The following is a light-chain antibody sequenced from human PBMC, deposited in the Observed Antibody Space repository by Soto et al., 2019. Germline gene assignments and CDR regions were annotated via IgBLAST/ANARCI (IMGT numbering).Light chain of an antibody. J-gene: IGKJ5*01. CDR2: DAS. CDR1: QNIHNRM. CDR3: QQYGSSPIT. Sequence: MSHSPATLSVSLGERVTLSFRASQNIHNRMSWFLQKPGQTPRLLIYDASNRATGIPARFSGSGSGTDFTLTISSLEPEDFAVYYCQQYGSSPITFGQGTRLEIK. V-gene: IGKV3-20*01.